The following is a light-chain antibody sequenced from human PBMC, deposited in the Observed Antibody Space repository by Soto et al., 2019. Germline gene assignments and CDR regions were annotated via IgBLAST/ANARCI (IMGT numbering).Light chain of an antibody. J-gene: IGKJ5*01. CDR1: QSVSSS. Sequence: EIVMTQSPATLSVSPGERATLSCRASQSVSSSLAWYQQRPGQAPRLLIHGASTRATGIPARFSGSGSGTEFTLTISSLQSEDFALYYCQQYNNWPPFTFGQGTRLEIK. CDR3: QQYNNWPPFT. CDR2: GAS. V-gene: IGKV3-15*01.